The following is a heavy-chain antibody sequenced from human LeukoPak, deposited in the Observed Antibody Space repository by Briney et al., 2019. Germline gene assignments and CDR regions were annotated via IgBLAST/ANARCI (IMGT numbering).Heavy chain of an antibody. Sequence: SETLSLTCTVSGYSISSGYYWGWIRQPPGKGLEWIGYIYYSGSTNYNPSLKSRVTISVDTSKNQFSLKLSSVTAADTAVYYCARVESTRTYYYYYYMDVWGKGTTVTISS. D-gene: IGHD2-15*01. CDR1: GYSISSGYY. CDR2: IYYSGST. CDR3: ARVESTRTYYYYYYMDV. V-gene: IGHV4-61*01. J-gene: IGHJ6*03.